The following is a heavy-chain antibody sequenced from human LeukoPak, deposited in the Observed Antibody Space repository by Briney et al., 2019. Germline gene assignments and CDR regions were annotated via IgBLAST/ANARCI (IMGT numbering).Heavy chain of an antibody. V-gene: IGHV1-2*06. Sequence: ASVKVSCKASGYTFTGYYIHWVRQAPGQGLEWMGRINPNSAGTNYAQKFQGRVTMTRDTSISTAYMELSRLRSDDTAVYYCARDSGLVSALGFDYWGQGTLVTVSS. D-gene: IGHD6-6*01. CDR2: INPNSAGT. J-gene: IGHJ4*02. CDR3: ARDSGLVSALGFDY. CDR1: GYTFTGYY.